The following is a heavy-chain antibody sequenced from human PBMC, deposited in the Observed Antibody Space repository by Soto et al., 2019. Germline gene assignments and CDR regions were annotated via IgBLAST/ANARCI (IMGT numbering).Heavy chain of an antibody. CDR1: GGSMSSGDYY. D-gene: IGHD3-10*01. Sequence: SETLSLTCTVSGGSMSSGDYYWSWIRQPPGKGLEWIGYIYYSGSTYYNPSLKSRVTISVDTSKNQFSLKLSSVTAADTAVYYCASSYGSGSNGFDYWGQGTLVTVSS. CDR3: ASSYGSGSNGFDY. V-gene: IGHV4-30-4*01. J-gene: IGHJ4*02. CDR2: IYYSGST.